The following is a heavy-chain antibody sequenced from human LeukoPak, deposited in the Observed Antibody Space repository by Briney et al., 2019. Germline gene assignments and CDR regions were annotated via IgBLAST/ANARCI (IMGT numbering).Heavy chain of an antibody. V-gene: IGHV3-11*04. D-gene: IGHD3-16*01. CDR2: ISSSGNPI. CDR1: GFTFSDYY. Sequence: GGSLRLSCAASGFTFSDYYMSWIRQAPGKGPEWVSHISSSGNPIYYADSVKGRFTISRDNAKNSLYLQMNSLRAEDTAVYYCARKTLLGAFFDYWGQGTLVPVSS. J-gene: IGHJ4*02. CDR3: ARKTLLGAFFDY.